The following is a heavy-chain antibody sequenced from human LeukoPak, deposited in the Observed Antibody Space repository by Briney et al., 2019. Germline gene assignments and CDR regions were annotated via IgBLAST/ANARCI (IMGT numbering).Heavy chain of an antibody. V-gene: IGHV3-30*01. CDR2: ISYDGSNK. CDR3: AREEPESSSWYGLLVY. CDR1: GFTFSSYA. Sequence: GESLRLSCAASGFTFSSYAMHWVRQAPGKGLEWVAVISYDGSNKYYADSVKGRFTISRDNSKNTLYLQMNSLRAEDTAVYYCAREEPESSSWYGLLVYWGQGTLVTVSS. D-gene: IGHD6-13*01. J-gene: IGHJ4*02.